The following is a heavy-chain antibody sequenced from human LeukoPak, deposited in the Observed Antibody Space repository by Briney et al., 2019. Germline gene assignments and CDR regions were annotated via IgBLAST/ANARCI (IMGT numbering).Heavy chain of an antibody. J-gene: IGHJ4*02. CDR1: GFTFGDYA. D-gene: IGHD5-24*01. CDR3: TRVRDGYINNYFDY. CDR2: IRSKAYGGTT. Sequence: GGSLRLSCTASGFTFGDYAMSWVRQAPGKGLEWVGFIRSKAYGGTTEYAASVKGRFTISRDDSKSIACLQMNSLKTEDTAVYYCTRVRDGYINNYFDYWGQGTLVTVSS. V-gene: IGHV3-49*04.